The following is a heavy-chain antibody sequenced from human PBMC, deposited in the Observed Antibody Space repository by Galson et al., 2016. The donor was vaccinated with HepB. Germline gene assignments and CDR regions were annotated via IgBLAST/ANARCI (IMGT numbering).Heavy chain of an antibody. Sequence: SLRLSCAGSGYVFSTYAMHWVRQAPGKGLEWVSVIYSGDSTNYADSVRGRFTISRDNSKNTLYLQMNSLRVEDTAVYYCATGKAVTGSDPLDPWGQGTLVTVSS. CDR1: GYVFSTYA. CDR2: IYSGDST. J-gene: IGHJ5*02. CDR3: ATGKAVTGSDPLDP. D-gene: IGHD6-19*01. V-gene: IGHV3-53*01.